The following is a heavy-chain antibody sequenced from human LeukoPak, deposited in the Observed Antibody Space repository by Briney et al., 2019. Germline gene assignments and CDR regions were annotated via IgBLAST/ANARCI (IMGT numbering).Heavy chain of an antibody. D-gene: IGHD4-17*01. V-gene: IGHV3-48*01. Sequence: GGSLRLSCAASGFTFSSYSMNWVRQAPGKGLEWVSYISSSSSTIYYADSVKGRFTISRDNAKNSLYLQMNSLRAEDTAVYYCSRGGDYGDYWGQGTLVTVSS. J-gene: IGHJ4*02. CDR2: ISSSSSTI. CDR1: GFTFSSYS. CDR3: SRGGDYGDY.